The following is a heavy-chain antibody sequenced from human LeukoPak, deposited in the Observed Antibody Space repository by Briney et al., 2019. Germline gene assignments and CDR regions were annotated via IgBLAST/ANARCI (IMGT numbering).Heavy chain of an antibody. CDR2: ISTDGSRT. D-gene: IGHD6-25*01. CDR3: VRGTGYLLFDN. J-gene: IGHJ4*02. V-gene: IGHV3-74*01. Sequence: GGSLRLSCAASGFTFSSYWMHWVRQAPGKGLVWVSRISTDGSRTTYADTVKGRFTISRDNAKDTLYLQMNSLTIEDTAMYYCVRGTGYLLFDNWGQGTLVTVSS. CDR1: GFTFSSYW.